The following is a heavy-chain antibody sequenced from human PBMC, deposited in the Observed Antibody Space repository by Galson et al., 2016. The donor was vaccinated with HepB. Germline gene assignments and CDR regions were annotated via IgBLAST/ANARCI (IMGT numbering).Heavy chain of an antibody. V-gene: IGHV3-11*01. J-gene: IGHJ4*02. Sequence: SLRLSCAASGFTFSDYYMSWIRQAPGKRLEWVSFIGNRGENMYYADSMKGRFTISRDNAKNSLHLQMNTLRAEDTPVYYCARVGVGLDLNYWGRGTLVTVSP. CDR2: IGNRGENM. CDR1: GFTFSDYY. CDR3: ARVGVGLDLNY. D-gene: IGHD3-9*01.